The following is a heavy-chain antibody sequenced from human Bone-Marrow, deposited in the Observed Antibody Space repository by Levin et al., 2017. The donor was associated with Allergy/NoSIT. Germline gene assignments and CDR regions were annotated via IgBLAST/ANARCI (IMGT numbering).Heavy chain of an antibody. CDR1: GVAVSNNY. CDR2: IYGGDSA. CDR3: ARRQVVRGLVSDH. V-gene: IGHV3-66*01. D-gene: IGHD3-10*01. Sequence: GESLKISCAASGVAVSNNYMKWVRQAPGKGLEWVSVIYGGDSADYADSVKGRFTISRDNSKNILYLEMSSVRVEDTAVYYCARRQVVRGLVSDHWGQGTLVTVSS. J-gene: IGHJ4*02.